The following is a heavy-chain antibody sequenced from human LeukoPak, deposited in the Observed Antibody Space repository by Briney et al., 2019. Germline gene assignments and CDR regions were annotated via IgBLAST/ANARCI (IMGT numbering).Heavy chain of an antibody. J-gene: IGHJ1*01. CDR3: ARDRGYGSGMT. CDR2: IYHSGST. Sequence: SETLSLTCAVSGGSISSGGYSGSWIRQPPGKGLEWIGYIYHSGSTYYNPSLKSRVTISVDRSKNQFFLKLSSVTAADTAAYYCARDRGYGSGMTWGQGTLVTVSS. D-gene: IGHD3-10*01. CDR1: GGSISSGGYS. V-gene: IGHV4-30-2*01.